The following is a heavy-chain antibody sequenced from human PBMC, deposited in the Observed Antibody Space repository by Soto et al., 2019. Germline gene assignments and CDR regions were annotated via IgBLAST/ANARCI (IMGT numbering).Heavy chain of an antibody. D-gene: IGHD3-3*01. Sequence: ESGGGLVQPGGSLRLSCAASGFTFSSYAMSWVRQAPGKGLEWVSAISGSGGNKYYADFVKGRFTISRDNSKNTLYLQMNSLRAEDTAVYYCAKDPNPNYDFWSGYCFWGQGTLVTVSS. CDR3: AKDPNPNYDFWSGYCF. CDR2: ISGSGGNK. V-gene: IGHV3-23*01. J-gene: IGHJ4*02. CDR1: GFTFSSYA.